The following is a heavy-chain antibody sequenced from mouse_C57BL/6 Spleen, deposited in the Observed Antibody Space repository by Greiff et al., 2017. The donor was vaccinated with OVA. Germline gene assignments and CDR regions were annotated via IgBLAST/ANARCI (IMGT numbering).Heavy chain of an antibody. Sequence: QVQLKESGAELARPGASVKMSCKASGYTFTSYTMHWVKQRPGQGLEWIGYINPSSGYTKYNQKFKDKATLTADKSSSTAYMQLSSLTSEDSAVYYCAREAGPYAMDYWGQGTSVTVSS. D-gene: IGHD3-2*02. J-gene: IGHJ4*01. CDR2: INPSSGYT. CDR1: GYTFTSYT. V-gene: IGHV1-4*01. CDR3: AREAGPYAMDY.